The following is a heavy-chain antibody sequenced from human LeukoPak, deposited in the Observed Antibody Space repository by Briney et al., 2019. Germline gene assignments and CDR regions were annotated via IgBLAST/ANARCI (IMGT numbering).Heavy chain of an antibody. D-gene: IGHD3-9*01. CDR3: ARKENILTGFYDH. V-gene: IGHV3-21*01. Sequence: GGSLRLSCAASGFTFSSYTMNWVRQAPGKGLEWVSSISSDSNYIYYADSVKGRFTISRDNAWNSLYLQMNSLRAEDTAVYYCARKENILTGFYDHWGQGTLVTV. CDR1: GFTFSSYT. J-gene: IGHJ5*02. CDR2: ISSDSNYI.